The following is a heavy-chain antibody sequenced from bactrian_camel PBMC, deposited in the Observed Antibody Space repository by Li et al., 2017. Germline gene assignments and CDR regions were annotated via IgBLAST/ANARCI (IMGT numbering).Heavy chain of an antibody. D-gene: IGHD1*01. J-gene: IGHJ6*01. V-gene: IGHV3S1*01. CDR2: IANGGGGT. CDR1: AHTYDNYC. CDR3: AASRWVTWARELLESDFHF. Sequence: QVQLVESGGGSVQAGGSLRLSCTASAHTYDNYCVAWFRQAPGKEREGVAAIANGGGGTYYSDSMKGRFTISKNSKNTFYLQMNQLKPEDTAMYYCAASRWVTWARELLESDFHFWGQGTQVTVS.